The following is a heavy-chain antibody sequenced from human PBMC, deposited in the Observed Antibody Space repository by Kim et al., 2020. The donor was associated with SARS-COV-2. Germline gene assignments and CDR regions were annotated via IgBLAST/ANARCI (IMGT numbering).Heavy chain of an antibody. J-gene: IGHJ4*02. CDR1: GGSISSSSYY. D-gene: IGHD3-10*01. V-gene: IGHV4-39*01. CDR2: IYYSGST. Sequence: SETLSLTCTVSGGSISSSSYYWGWIRQPPGKGLEWIGSIYYSGSTYYNPSLKSRVTISVDTSKNQFSLKLSSVTAADTAVYYFARQFGEGLRYFDYWGQGTLVTVSS. CDR3: ARQFGEGLRYFDY.